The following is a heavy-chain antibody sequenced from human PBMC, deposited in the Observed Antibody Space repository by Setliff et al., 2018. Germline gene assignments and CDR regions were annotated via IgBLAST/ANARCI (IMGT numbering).Heavy chain of an antibody. CDR3: ARKGISALSGAFDM. CDR2: IYTSGSA. J-gene: IGHJ3*02. D-gene: IGHD1-26*01. CDR1: GGSISNYY. Sequence: SETLSLTCTVSGGSISNYYWSWIRQPAGKGLEWVGRIYTSGSANYNPSLKSRVTMSVDTSKNQFSLKLSSVTAADTAVYYCARKGISALSGAFDMWGQGTMVTVSS. V-gene: IGHV4-4*07.